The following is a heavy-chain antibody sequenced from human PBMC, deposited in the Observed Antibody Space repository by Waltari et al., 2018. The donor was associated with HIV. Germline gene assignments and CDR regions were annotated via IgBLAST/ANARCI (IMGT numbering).Heavy chain of an antibody. CDR1: GFTFDAYA. Sequence: EVQLVESGGGLVQAGRPLRLSCGASGFTFDAYAMHWARQTPGKGREWVSGITWNSGHIDYADSVKGRFTISRDNSKNSLYLQMSNLRPDDTAFYYCVKDMGRGGARGFWYFDLWGRGTLVTVSS. J-gene: IGHJ2*01. D-gene: IGHD1-26*01. V-gene: IGHV3-9*01. CDR3: VKDMGRGGARGFWYFDL. CDR2: ITWNSGHI.